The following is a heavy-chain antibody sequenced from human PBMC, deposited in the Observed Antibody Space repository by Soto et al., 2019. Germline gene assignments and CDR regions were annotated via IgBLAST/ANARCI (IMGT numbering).Heavy chain of an antibody. CDR2: IIPIFGTA. CDR1: GYTFTSYA. D-gene: IGHD3-22*01. J-gene: IGHJ4*02. CDR3: ARDPSHYYDSSGYPSYFDY. Sequence: SVKVSCKASGYTFTSYAISWVRQAPGQGLEWMGGIIPIFGTANYAQKFQGRVTITADESTSTAYMELSSLRSEDTAVYYCARDPSHYYDSSGYPSYFDYWGQGTLVTVSS. V-gene: IGHV1-69*13.